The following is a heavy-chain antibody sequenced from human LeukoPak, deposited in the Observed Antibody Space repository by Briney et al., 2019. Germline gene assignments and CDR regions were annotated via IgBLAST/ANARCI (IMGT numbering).Heavy chain of an antibody. Sequence: ASVKVSCKASGGTFSSYAINWVRQATGQGLEWMGWMNPNSGNIGYAQKFQGRVTITRNTSITTAYMELSSLTSEDTAVYYCARSFRFYYDSSGYCDYWGQGTLVTVSS. CDR3: ARSFRFYYDSSGYCDY. CDR1: GGTFSSYA. D-gene: IGHD3-22*01. CDR2: MNPNSGNI. J-gene: IGHJ4*02. V-gene: IGHV1-8*03.